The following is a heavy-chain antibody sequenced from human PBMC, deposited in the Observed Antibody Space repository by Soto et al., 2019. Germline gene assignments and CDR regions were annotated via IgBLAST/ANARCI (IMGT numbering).Heavy chain of an antibody. V-gene: IGHV4-39*01. CDR2: ISYSGST. CDR3: ARHYYGSGSYIPTFEY. Sequence: SETLCLACTVSDGSISITTYFWGWIRQPPGKGLEWIGSISYSGSTFYNPSLKSRVTISVETSKNQFSLKLSSMTAADTAVYYCARHYYGSGSYIPTFEYWGQGTVVTVSS. CDR1: DGSISITTYF. J-gene: IGHJ4*02. D-gene: IGHD3-10*01.